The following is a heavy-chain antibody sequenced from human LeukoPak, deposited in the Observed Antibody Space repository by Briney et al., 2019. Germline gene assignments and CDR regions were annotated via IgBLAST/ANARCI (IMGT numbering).Heavy chain of an antibody. CDR1: GYTLTELS. J-gene: IGHJ3*02. V-gene: IGHV1-24*01. CDR3: ATYFDIVVVPAAMRPESAFDI. D-gene: IGHD2-2*01. Sequence: GASVKVSCKVSGYTLTELSMHWVRQAPGKGLEWMGGFDPEDGETIYAQKFQGRVTMTEDTSTDTAYMELSSLRSEDTAVYYCATYFDIVVVPAAMRPESAFDIWGQGTMVTVSS. CDR2: FDPEDGET.